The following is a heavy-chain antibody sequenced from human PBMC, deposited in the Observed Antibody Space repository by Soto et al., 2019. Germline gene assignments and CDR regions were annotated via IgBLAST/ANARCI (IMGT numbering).Heavy chain of an antibody. CDR1: GFTFSSYA. V-gene: IGHV3-23*01. CDR2: ISGSGGST. CDR3: AKAGDCSSTSCYDY. Sequence: GSLRLSCAASGFTFSSYAMSWVRQAPGKGLEWVSAISGSGGSTYYADSVKGRFTISRDNSKNTLYLQMNSLRAEDTAVYYCAKAGDCSSTSCYDYWGQGTLVTVSS. J-gene: IGHJ4*02. D-gene: IGHD2-2*01.